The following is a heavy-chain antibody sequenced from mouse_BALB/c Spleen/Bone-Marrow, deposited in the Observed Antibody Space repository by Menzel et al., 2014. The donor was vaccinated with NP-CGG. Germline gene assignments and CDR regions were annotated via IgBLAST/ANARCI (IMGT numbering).Heavy chain of an antibody. V-gene: IGHV1-9*01. CDR2: ILPGGGST. Sequence: VQLQQSGAELMKPGASVKISCKATGYTFSSYWIEWVKQRPGHGLEWIGEILPGGGSTNYNGKFKGKATFTADTSSNTAYMQLSSLTSEDSDVYYCARWGSFAYWGQGTLVTVSA. CDR1: GYTFSSYW. J-gene: IGHJ3*01. CDR3: ARWGSFAY. D-gene: IGHD1-1*01.